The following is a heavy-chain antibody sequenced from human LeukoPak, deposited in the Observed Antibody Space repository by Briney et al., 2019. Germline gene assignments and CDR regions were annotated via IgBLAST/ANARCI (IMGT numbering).Heavy chain of an antibody. CDR1: VGSIISYF. CDR2: IYTSGRT. V-gene: IGHV4-4*07. J-gene: IGHJ3*02. D-gene: IGHD3-22*01. Sequence: SETLSLTRIVSVGSIISYFWSFIRPPARKGLEWIGRIYTSGRTNYNHSLKSGVTISVDTFKNQFSLKMSSVTAADTAVYYCARDWDYDSRRTDAVDIWGQGTMVTVSS. CDR3: ARDWDYDSRRTDAVDI.